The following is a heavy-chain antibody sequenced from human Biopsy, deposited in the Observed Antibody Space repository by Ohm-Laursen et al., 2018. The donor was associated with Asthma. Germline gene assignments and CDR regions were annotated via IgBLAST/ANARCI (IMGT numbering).Heavy chain of an antibody. D-gene: IGHD3-3*02. CDR2: IKHDGGEK. Sequence: LSLTCAASGFTFGDYWMSWVRQVPGKGLEWVGNIKHDGGEKNHVDSLKGRFTISRDNAKNSLYLQMNSLRAEDTAVYYCARTFHFWSPYHAEHYQLWGQGTLVTVSS. CDR3: ARTFHFWSPYHAEHYQL. CDR1: GFTFGDYW. V-gene: IGHV3-7*01. J-gene: IGHJ1*01.